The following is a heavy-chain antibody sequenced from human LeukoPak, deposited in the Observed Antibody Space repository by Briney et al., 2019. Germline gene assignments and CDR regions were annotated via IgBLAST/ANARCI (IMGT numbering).Heavy chain of an antibody. CDR3: ARRGLYCSSTSCYSILFNWFDP. CDR1: GGSFSGYY. V-gene: IGHV4-34*01. D-gene: IGHD2-2*01. CDR2: INHSGST. J-gene: IGHJ5*02. Sequence: SETLSLTCAVYGGSFSGYYWSWIRQPPGKGLEWIGEINHSGSTNYNPSLKSRVTISVDTSKNQFSLKLSSVTAADTAVYYCARRGLYCSSTSCYSILFNWFDPWGQGTLVTVSS.